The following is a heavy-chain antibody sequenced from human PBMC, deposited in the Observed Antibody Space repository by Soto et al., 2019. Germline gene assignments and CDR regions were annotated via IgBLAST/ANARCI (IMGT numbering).Heavy chain of an antibody. V-gene: IGHV3-23*01. CDR2: ISGSGGST. CDR3: AKELHYDFWITQTEDYGIDV. J-gene: IGHJ6*02. D-gene: IGHD3-3*01. Sequence: EVQLLESGGGLVQPGGSLRLSCAASGFTFSSYAMSWVRQAPGKGLEWVSAISGSGGSTYYADSVKGRFTISRDNSKNTLYLQMNSLRAEDTAVYYCAKELHYDFWITQTEDYGIDVWGQGTTVTVSS. CDR1: GFTFSSYA.